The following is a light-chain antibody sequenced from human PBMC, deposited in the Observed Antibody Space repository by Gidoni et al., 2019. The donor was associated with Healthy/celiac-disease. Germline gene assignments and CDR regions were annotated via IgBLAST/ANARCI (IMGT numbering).Light chain of an antibody. CDR3: QQSYSTPPT. J-gene: IGKJ4*01. CDR1: KSISSY. V-gene: IGKV1-39*01. CDR2: AAS. Sequence: DIQMTQSPSSLSASVGDRVTITCRASKSISSYLNWYQQKPGKAPKLLIYAASSLQSGVPSRFSGSGSGTDFTLTISRLPPEDFATYYCQQSYSTPPTFGGGTKVEIK.